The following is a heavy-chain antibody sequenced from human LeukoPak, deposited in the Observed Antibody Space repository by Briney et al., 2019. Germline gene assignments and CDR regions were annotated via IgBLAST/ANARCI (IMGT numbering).Heavy chain of an antibody. CDR1: GFTFSSYA. V-gene: IGHV3-23*01. Sequence: GESLRLSCAASGFTFSSYAMSWVRQAPGKGLEWVSAISGSGGSTYYADSVEGRFTISRDNSKNTLYLQMSSLRAEDTAVYCCAREDYDAAADYWGQGTLVTVSS. CDR3: AREDYDAAADY. J-gene: IGHJ4*02. D-gene: IGHD4-17*01. CDR2: ISGSGGST.